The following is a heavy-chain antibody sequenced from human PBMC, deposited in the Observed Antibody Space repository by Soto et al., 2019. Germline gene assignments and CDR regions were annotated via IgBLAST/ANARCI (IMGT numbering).Heavy chain of an antibody. CDR3: ARDALWFGEFNWFDP. CDR2: IIPIFGTA. CDR1: GGTFSSYA. J-gene: IGHJ5*02. Sequence: SVKVSCKASGGTFSSYAISWVRQAPGQGLEWMGGIIPIFGTANYAQKFQGRVTITADESTSTAYMELSSLRSEDTAVYYCARDALWFGEFNWFDPWGQGTLVTVSS. D-gene: IGHD3-10*01. V-gene: IGHV1-69*13.